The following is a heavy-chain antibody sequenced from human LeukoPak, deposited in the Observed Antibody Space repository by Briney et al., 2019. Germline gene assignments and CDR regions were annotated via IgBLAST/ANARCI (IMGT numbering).Heavy chain of an antibody. V-gene: IGHV4-4*07. J-gene: IGHJ4*02. Sequence: SETLSLTCTVSGGSISSYYWTWIRPPAGNGLEWIGRIYTTGSTNYNPSLNSRVTMSVDTSKNQFSLKLSSVTAADTAVYYCARQIAVAGEAGFDYWGQGTLVTVSS. CDR3: ARQIAVAGEAGFDY. CDR2: IYTTGST. CDR1: GGSISSYY. D-gene: IGHD6-19*01.